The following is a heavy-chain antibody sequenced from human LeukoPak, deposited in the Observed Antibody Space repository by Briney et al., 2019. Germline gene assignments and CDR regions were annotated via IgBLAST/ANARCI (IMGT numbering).Heavy chain of an antibody. CDR2: ISSSSSTI. Sequence: GGSLRLSCAASGFTFSSYSMNWVRQAPGKGLEWVSYISSSSSTIYYADSVKGRFTISRDNAKNSLYLQMNSLRAEDTAVYYCARGGQLERRRHDAFDIWGQGTMVTVSS. CDR1: GFTFSSYS. J-gene: IGHJ3*02. V-gene: IGHV3-48*01. CDR3: ARGGQLERRRHDAFDI. D-gene: IGHD1-1*01.